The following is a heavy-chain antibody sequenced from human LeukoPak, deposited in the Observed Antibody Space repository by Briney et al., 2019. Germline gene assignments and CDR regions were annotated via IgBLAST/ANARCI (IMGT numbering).Heavy chain of an antibody. CDR1: GFTFSSYG. Sequence: PGGSLRLSCAASGFTFSSYGMNWVRRAPGKGLEWVGRIKSKTDGGTAEYAAPVKGRFIISRDDSKNTLCLQMNSLNSDDTGVYYCATALRGVGFWGQGTLVTVPS. V-gene: IGHV3-15*01. D-gene: IGHD3-3*01. CDR3: ATALRGVGF. CDR2: IKSKTDGGTA. J-gene: IGHJ4*02.